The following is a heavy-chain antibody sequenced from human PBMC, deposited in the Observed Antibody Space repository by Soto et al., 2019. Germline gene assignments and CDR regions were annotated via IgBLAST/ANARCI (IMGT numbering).Heavy chain of an antibody. V-gene: IGHV1-18*01. CDR2: ISAYNGNT. CDR3: ARDGLDYGDPNDAFDI. CDR1: GYTFTSYG. Sequence: ASVKVSCKASGYTFTSYGISWVRPAPGQGLEWMGWISAYNGNTNYAQKLQGRVTMTTDTSTSTAYMELRSLRSDDTAVYYCARDGLDYGDPNDAFDIWGQGTMVTVSS. D-gene: IGHD4-17*01. J-gene: IGHJ3*02.